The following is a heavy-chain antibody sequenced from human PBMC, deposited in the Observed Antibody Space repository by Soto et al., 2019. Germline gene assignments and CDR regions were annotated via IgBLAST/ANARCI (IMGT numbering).Heavy chain of an antibody. Sequence: EVQLVESGGGLVQPGGSLRLSCAASGFTFSTYSMNWVRQAPGKGLEWVSYISSSTSTIYYADSVKGRFTTSRDNAKNSLFLQMNSLRAEDTAVYYCARGGRTGYTSGWYVGYWGQGTLVTVSS. J-gene: IGHJ4*02. V-gene: IGHV3-48*01. CDR1: GFTFSTYS. CDR3: ARGGRTGYTSGWYVGY. D-gene: IGHD6-19*01. CDR2: ISSSTSTI.